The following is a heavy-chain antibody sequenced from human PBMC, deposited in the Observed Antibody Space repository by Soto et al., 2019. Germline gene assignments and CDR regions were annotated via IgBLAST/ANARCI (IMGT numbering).Heavy chain of an antibody. CDR1: GFTFSSYG. V-gene: IGHV3-30*18. Sequence: GGTLRLSCAASGFTFSSYGMHWVRQAPGKGLEWVAVISYDGSNKYYADSVKGRFTISRDNSKNTLYLQMNSLRAEDTAAYYCAKGGGTYYDFWSGYYIDTYYYYGMDVWGQGTTVTVSS. D-gene: IGHD3-3*01. J-gene: IGHJ6*02. CDR2: ISYDGSNK. CDR3: AKGGGTYYDFWSGYYIDTYYYYGMDV.